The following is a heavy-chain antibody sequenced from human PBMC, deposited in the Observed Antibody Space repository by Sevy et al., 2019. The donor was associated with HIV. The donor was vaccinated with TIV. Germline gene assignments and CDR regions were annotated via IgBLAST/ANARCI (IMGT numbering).Heavy chain of an antibody. CDR2: IYYSGST. Sequence: SETLSLTCTVSGGSISSYYWSWIRQPPGKGLEWIGYIYYSGSTNYNPSLKSRVTISVDTSKNQFSLKLSSVTAADTAVYYWARGGGYSSGWYDGGYYGMDVWGQGTTVTVSS. J-gene: IGHJ6*02. D-gene: IGHD6-19*01. CDR1: GGSISSYY. V-gene: IGHV4-59*13. CDR3: ARGGGYSSGWYDGGYYGMDV.